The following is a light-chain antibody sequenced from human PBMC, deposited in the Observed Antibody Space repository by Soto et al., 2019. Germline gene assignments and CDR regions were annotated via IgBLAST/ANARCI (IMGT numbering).Light chain of an antibody. CDR1: SSDVGGYNY. V-gene: IGLV2-14*01. CDR2: EVS. CDR3: SSYTSSSTSV. J-gene: IGLJ1*01. Sequence: QSALTQPASVSGSPGQSITISCTGTSSDVGGYNYVSWYQQHPGKAPKLMIYEVSNRPSGVSNRFSGSKSGNTASLTISGLQAEDEADYYCSSYTSSSTSVFGTGTMVTVL.